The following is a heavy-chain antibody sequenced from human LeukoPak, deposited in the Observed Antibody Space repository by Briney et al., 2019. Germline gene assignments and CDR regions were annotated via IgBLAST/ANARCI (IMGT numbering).Heavy chain of an antibody. J-gene: IGHJ4*02. CDR2: ISHGGIT. CDR3: ARSAGWWSLDY. V-gene: IGHV4-4*02. D-gene: IGHD2-8*02. Sequence: SETLSLTCAVSGDSISSRNWWNWVRQSPGKGLDWVGEISHGGITKYNPSLKNRVTISKDNSRNEFSLKLNSVTAADTAVYSCARSAGWWSLDYWGQGALVTVSA. CDR1: GDSISSRNW.